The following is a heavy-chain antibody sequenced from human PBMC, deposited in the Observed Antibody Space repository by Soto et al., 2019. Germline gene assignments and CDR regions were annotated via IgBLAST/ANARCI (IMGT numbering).Heavy chain of an antibody. J-gene: IGHJ6*02. CDR3: ARDLVVVPAAMFDYYYGMDV. V-gene: IGHV3-7*05. CDR2: IKQDGSEK. D-gene: IGHD2-2*01. Sequence: GGSLRLSCAASGFTFSSYWMSWVRQAPGKGLEWVANIKQDGSEKYYVDSVKGRFTISRDNAKNSLYLQMNSLRAEDTAVYYCARDLVVVPAAMFDYYYGMDVWGQGTTVTVSS. CDR1: GFTFSSYW.